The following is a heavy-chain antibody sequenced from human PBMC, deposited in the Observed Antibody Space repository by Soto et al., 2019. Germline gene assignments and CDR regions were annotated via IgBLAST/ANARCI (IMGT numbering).Heavy chain of an antibody. CDR1: GYTFSDYI. J-gene: IGHJ4*01. D-gene: IGHD6-13*01. CDR3: ARDSLTDSSPFDY. CDR2: FSDYNGNT. Sequence: QVQLVQSGAELKKPGASVKISCKASGYTFSDYIITWVRQAPGQGLEWMGWFSDYNGNTNYAQKFLGRVSMTTDTSTSTAYLELKSLTSDDTAVYYCARDSLTDSSPFDYWGQGTLITVSS. V-gene: IGHV1-18*01.